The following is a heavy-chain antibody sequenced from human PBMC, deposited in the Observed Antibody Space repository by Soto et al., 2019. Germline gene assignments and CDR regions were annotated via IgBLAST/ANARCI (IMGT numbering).Heavy chain of an antibody. CDR1: GGSISSGGYY. CDR3: ARVSHGSSSLYYFDY. D-gene: IGHD6-6*01. J-gene: IGHJ4*02. CDR2: IYYSGST. V-gene: IGHV4-31*03. Sequence: PSETLSLTCTVSGGSISSGGYYWSWIRQHPGKGLEWIGYIYYSGSTYYNPSLKSRVTISVDTSKNQFSLKLSSVTAADTAVYYCARVSHGSSSLYYFDYWGQGTLVTVSS.